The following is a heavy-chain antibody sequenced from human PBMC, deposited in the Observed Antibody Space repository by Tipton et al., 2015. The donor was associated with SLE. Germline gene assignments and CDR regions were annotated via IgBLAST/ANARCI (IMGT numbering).Heavy chain of an antibody. D-gene: IGHD6-13*01. CDR3: ARHDASSWAPFDY. V-gene: IGHV4-38-2*02. CDR1: GYSISSGYY. Sequence: TLSLTCTVSGYSISSGYYWGWIRQPPGKGLEWIGSIYHSGSTYYNPSLKSRVTISVDTSKNQFSLKLSSVTAADTAVYYCARHDASSWAPFDYWGQGTLVTVSS. J-gene: IGHJ4*02. CDR2: IYHSGST.